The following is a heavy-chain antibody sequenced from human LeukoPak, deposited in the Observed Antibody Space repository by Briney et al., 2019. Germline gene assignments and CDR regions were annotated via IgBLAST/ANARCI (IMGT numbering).Heavy chain of an antibody. CDR3: ARGNWFDP. Sequence: SETLSLTCAVYGGSFSGYYWSWIRQPPGKGLEWIGEINHSGSTNYNPSLKSRVTISVDTSKNQFSLKLSSVTAADTAVYYCARGNWFDPWGQGTLVTVSS. J-gene: IGHJ5*02. CDR1: GGSFSGYY. V-gene: IGHV4-34*01. CDR2: INHSGST.